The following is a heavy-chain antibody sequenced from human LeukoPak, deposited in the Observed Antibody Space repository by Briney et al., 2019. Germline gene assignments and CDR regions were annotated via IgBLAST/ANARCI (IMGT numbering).Heavy chain of an antibody. D-gene: IGHD5-18*01. CDR1: GGSFSGYY. V-gene: IGHV4-34*01. CDR3: ARQTRGYSYGYHYFDY. Sequence: SETLSLTCAVYGGSFSGYYWSWIRQPPGKGLEWIGEINHSGSTNYNPSLKSRVTISVDTSKNQFSLKLSSVTAADTAVYYCARQTRGYSYGYHYFDYRGQGTLVTVSS. CDR2: INHSGST. J-gene: IGHJ4*02.